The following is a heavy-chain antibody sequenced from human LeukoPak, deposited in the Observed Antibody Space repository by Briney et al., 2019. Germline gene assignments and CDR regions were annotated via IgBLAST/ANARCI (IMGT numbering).Heavy chain of an antibody. V-gene: IGHV4-59*01. CDR2: ISYSGTT. D-gene: IGHD3-10*01. CDR3: ARSGLVRGVST. Sequence: TSETLSLTCTVSGDSMTNYHWTWIRQPPGKELEWIGSISYSGTTNYNPSLKSRVTMSVDTSKSQFSLKLNSVTAADTAFYYCARSGLVRGVSTWGQGTLVTVSS. CDR1: GDSMTNYH. J-gene: IGHJ4*02.